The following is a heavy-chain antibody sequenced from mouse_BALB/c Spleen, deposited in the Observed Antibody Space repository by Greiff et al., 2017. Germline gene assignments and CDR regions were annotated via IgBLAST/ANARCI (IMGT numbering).Heavy chain of an antibody. D-gene: IGHD1-1*01. J-gene: IGHJ4*01. Sequence: EVKLMESGPGLVKPSQSLSLTCTVTGYSITSDYAWNWIRQFPGNKLEWMGYISYSGSTSYNPSLKSRISITRDTSKNQFFLQLNSVTTEDTATYYCARDTLRYFAMDYWGQGTSVTVSS. CDR3: ARDTLRYFAMDY. V-gene: IGHV3-2*02. CDR2: ISYSGST. CDR1: GYSITSDYA.